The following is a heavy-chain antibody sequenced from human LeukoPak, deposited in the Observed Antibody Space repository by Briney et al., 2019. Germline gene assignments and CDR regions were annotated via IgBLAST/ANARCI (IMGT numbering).Heavy chain of an antibody. D-gene: IGHD3-3*01. J-gene: IGHJ5*02. V-gene: IGHV4-39*01. CDR3: ARDDFWSGRLA. CDR2: IYYSGST. Sequence: PSETLSLTCTVSGGSISSSIYYWGWIRQPPGKGLEWIGSIYYSGSTYYNPSLKSRVTISVDTSKNQFSLKLSSVTAADTAVYYCARDDFWSGRLAWGQGTLVTVSS. CDR1: GGSISSSIYY.